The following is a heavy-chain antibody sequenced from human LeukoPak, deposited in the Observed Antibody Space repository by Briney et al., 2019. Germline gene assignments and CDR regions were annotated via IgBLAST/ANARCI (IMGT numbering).Heavy chain of an antibody. CDR2: ISSSGSTT. J-gene: IGHJ5*02. CDR1: ELTFSDYY. V-gene: IGHV3-11*01. Sequence: KSGGSLRLSCAASELTFSDYYMIWIRQAPGKGLEWIAYISSSGSTTYYADSVKGRFTVSRDNAEKSLYLQMNRLRAEDTAVYYCARRIRAVNQVAQHGDYFWFDPWGQGTLVTVSS. CDR3: ARRIRAVNQVAQHGDYFWFDP. D-gene: IGHD4-17*01.